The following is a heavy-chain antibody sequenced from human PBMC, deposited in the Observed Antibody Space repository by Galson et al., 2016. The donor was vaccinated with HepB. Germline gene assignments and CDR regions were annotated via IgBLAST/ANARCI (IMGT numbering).Heavy chain of an antibody. Sequence: SLRLSCAASGFTFSTYTMNWVRQAPGKGLEWVSSISSSDRYISYSDSVKGRFTVSRDNAKNSLFLLVHNLRAEDTAVYYCARQPDYIWGDFRYYFDYWGQGILVTVSS. CDR3: ARQPDYIWGDFRYYFDY. V-gene: IGHV3-21*01. D-gene: IGHD3-16*01. CDR1: GFTFSTYT. CDR2: ISSSDRYI. J-gene: IGHJ4*02.